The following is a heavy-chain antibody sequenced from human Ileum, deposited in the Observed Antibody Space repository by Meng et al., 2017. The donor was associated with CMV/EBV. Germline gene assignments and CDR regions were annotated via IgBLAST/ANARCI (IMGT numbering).Heavy chain of an antibody. J-gene: IGHJ6*02. CDR1: GFSFSTSE. CDR3: ARGLGYSRSTIYYYYTMDV. D-gene: IGHD1-26*01. Sequence: SCAASGFSFSTSEMNWVRQAPGKGLEWVSYIRSAGHTINYADSVKGRFTISKDNAKNSLYLQMNSLRAEDTAVYYCARGLGYSRSTIYYYYTMDVWGQGTTVTVSS. V-gene: IGHV3-48*03. CDR2: IRSAGHTI.